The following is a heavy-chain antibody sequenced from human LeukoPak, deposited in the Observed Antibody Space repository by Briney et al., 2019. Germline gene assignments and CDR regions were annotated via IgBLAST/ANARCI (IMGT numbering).Heavy chain of an antibody. CDR3: ARPYYYDSSGYLLALGY. Sequence: GESLKISCKGSGYSFTSYWIGWVRQMPGKGLEWMGIIYPGDPDTRYSPSFQGQVTISADKSISTAYLQWSSLKASDTAMYYCARPYYYDSSGYLLALGYWGQGTLVTVSS. CDR2: IYPGDPDT. J-gene: IGHJ4*02. CDR1: GYSFTSYW. V-gene: IGHV5-51*01. D-gene: IGHD3-22*01.